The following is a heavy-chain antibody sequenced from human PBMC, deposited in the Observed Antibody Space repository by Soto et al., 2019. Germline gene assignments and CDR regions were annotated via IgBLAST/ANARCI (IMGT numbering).Heavy chain of an antibody. J-gene: IGHJ3*02. CDR3: ARKGSSSWYNFNAFDI. V-gene: IGHV4-34*01. Sequence: QVQLQQWGAGLLKPSETLSLTCAVYGGSFSGYYWSWIRQPPGKGLEWIGEINHSGSTNYNPSLKSRVTISXXTXKXXFSLKLSSVTAADTAVYYCARKGSSSWYNFNAFDIWGQGTMVTVSS. D-gene: IGHD6-13*01. CDR1: GGSFSGYY. CDR2: INHSGST.